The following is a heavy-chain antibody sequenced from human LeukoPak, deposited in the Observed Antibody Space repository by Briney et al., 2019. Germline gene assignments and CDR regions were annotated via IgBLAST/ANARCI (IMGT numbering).Heavy chain of an antibody. Sequence: HPGGSLRLSCVASGFTLSKYWMTWVRQAPGKGLEWLARIKQDGSEKHYVESVKGRFTISRDNAKNSLYLQMNSLRAEDTAVYHCAREDWVLFYWGQGTLVTVSS. J-gene: IGHJ4*02. CDR3: AREDWVLFY. CDR2: IKQDGSEK. CDR1: GFTLSKYW. V-gene: IGHV3-7*01. D-gene: IGHD3-9*01.